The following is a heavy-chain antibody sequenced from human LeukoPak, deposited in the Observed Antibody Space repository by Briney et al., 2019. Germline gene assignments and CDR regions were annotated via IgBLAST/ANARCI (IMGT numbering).Heavy chain of an antibody. CDR2: IIPIFGTA. Sequence: VASVKVSCKASGGTFSSYAISWVRQAPGQGLEWMGGIIPIFGTANYAQKFQGRVTITADESTSTAYMELSSLRSEDTAAYYCARGFSSSWSFGFDYWGQGTLVTVSS. CDR1: GGTFSSYA. J-gene: IGHJ4*02. CDR3: ARGFSSSWSFGFDY. V-gene: IGHV1-69*01. D-gene: IGHD6-13*01.